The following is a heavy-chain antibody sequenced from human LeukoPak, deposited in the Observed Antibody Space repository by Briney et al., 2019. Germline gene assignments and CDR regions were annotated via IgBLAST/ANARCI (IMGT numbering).Heavy chain of an antibody. CDR1: GGSFSGYY. CDR3: ARGKIYYDILTGYPTDDAFHI. D-gene: IGHD3-9*01. V-gene: IGHV4-34*01. CDR2: INHSGST. Sequence: SETLSLTCAVYGGSFSGYYWNWIRQPPGKGLEWIGEINHSGSTNYNPSLKSRVTISVDTSKNQFSLKLSSVTAADTAVYYCARGKIYYDILTGYPTDDAFHIWGQGTMVTVFS. J-gene: IGHJ3*02.